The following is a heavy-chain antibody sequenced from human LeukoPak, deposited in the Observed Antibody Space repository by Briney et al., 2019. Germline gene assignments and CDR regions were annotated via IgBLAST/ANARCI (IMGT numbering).Heavy chain of an antibody. CDR2: IYYSGST. J-gene: IGHJ4*02. V-gene: IGHV4-59*01. CDR3: ARLTAGRAPYDY. Sequence: SETLSLTCTVSGGSISSYYWSWIRQPPGKGLEWIGYIYYSGSTNYNPSLKSRVTISVDTSKNQFSLKLSSVTAADTAVYYCARLTAGRAPYDYWGQGTLVTVSS. D-gene: IGHD6-13*01. CDR1: GGSISSYY.